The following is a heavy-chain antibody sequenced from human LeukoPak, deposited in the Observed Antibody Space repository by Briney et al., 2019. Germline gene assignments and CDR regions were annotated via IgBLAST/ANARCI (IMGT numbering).Heavy chain of an antibody. CDR3: ARGALNYGDYVLPNWFDP. V-gene: IGHV1-69*05. CDR1: GGTFSSYA. D-gene: IGHD4-17*01. Sequence: SVKVSCKASGGTFSSYAISWVRQAPGQGLEWMGRIIPIFGTANYAQKFQGRVTITTDESTSTAYMELSSLRSEDTAVYYCARGALNYGDYVLPNWFDPWGQGTLVTVSS. J-gene: IGHJ5*02. CDR2: IIPIFGTA.